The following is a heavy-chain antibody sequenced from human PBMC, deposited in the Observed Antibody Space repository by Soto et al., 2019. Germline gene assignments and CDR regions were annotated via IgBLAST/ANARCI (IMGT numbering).Heavy chain of an antibody. J-gene: IGHJ4*02. CDR1: GGSISSYY. D-gene: IGHD5-18*01. Sequence: SETLSLTCTVSGGSISSYYWIWIRQPPGKGLEWIGYIYYSGSSNYNPSLKSRVTVSADTSKHQFSLKLSSVIAADTAVYYCATGSGYSPHFDYWGQGTLVTVSS. V-gene: IGHV4-59*01. CDR3: ATGSGYSPHFDY. CDR2: IYYSGSS.